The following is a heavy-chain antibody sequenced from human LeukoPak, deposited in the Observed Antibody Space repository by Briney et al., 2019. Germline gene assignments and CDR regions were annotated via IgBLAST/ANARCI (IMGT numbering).Heavy chain of an antibody. CDR2: IYYTGSP. Sequence: SETLSLTCTVSGVSMSTYYWTWIRQPPGKGLEWVGFIYYTGSPNYNPSLKSPVTISVATSKHQFSLKLSSVTAADTAVYYCAGMRITTPTVRTLDYWGQGTLVTVSS. D-gene: IGHD1-14*01. J-gene: IGHJ4*02. CDR1: GVSMSTYY. V-gene: IGHV4-59*01. CDR3: AGMRITTPTVRTLDY.